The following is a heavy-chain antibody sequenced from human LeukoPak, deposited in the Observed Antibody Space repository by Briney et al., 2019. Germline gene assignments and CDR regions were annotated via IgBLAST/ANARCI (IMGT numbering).Heavy chain of an antibody. CDR1: GVTVSNNF. CDR3: ARDPPAVAINTYG. J-gene: IGHJ4*02. Sequence: PGGSLRLSCAASGVTVSNNFMLWVRQAPGKGLEWVSLIYSGGDTHYADSAKGRFTISRDNSKNTLYLQMNNLRAEDTAVYYCARDPPAVAINTYGWGQGTLVTVSS. CDR2: IYSGGDT. D-gene: IGHD5-24*01. V-gene: IGHV3-66*01.